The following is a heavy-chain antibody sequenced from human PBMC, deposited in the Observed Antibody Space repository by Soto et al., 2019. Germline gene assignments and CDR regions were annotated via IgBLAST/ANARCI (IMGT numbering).Heavy chain of an antibody. V-gene: IGHV4-30-4*01. CDR1: GGSISSGDYY. CDR2: IYYSGST. J-gene: IGHJ4*02. D-gene: IGHD3-16*02. Sequence: PSETLSLTCTVYGGSISSGDYYWSWIRQPPGKGLEWIGYIYYSGSTYYNPSLKSRVTISVDTSKNQFSLKLSSVTAADTAVYYCAREPVMITFGGVIVEKYYFDYWGQGTLVTVSS. CDR3: AREPVMITFGGVIVEKYYFDY.